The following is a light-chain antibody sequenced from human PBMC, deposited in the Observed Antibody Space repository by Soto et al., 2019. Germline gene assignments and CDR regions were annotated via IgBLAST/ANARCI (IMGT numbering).Light chain of an antibody. CDR2: DNN. V-gene: IGLV1-40*01. CDR3: QSYDNSLSDVV. CDR1: SPNIGAGFA. J-gene: IGLJ2*01. Sequence: QSVLTRPPSVSGAPGQRVTISCTGSSPNIGAGFAVYWYQQLPGTAPKLLIYDNNNRPSGVPDRFSGSKSGTSASLAITGLQAEDEADYYCQSYDNSLSDVVFGGGTKLTVL.